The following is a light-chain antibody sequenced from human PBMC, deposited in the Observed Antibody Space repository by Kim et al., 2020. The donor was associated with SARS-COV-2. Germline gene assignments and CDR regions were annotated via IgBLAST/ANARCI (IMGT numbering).Light chain of an antibody. CDR1: QGVSSSY. CDR3: QQDYNLIT. CDR2: GAS. Sequence: PGERVTLSCRASQGVSSSYLTWYQQKPGRAPRLLIYGASTRATGIPARFSGSGSGTDFTLTISSLQPEDFAVYYCQQDYNLITFGQGTRLEIK. J-gene: IGKJ5*01. V-gene: IGKV3D-7*01.